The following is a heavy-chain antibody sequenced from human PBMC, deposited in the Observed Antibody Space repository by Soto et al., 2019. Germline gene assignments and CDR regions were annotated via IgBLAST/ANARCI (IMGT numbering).Heavy chain of an antibody. V-gene: IGHV1-69*13. CDR2: IIPIFGTA. Sequence: SVKVSCKASGCTFSSYAISWVRQAPGQVLEWMGGIIPIFGTANYAQKFQGRVTITADESTSTAYMELSSLRSEDTAVYYCARGRKLGYCSGGSCSDAFDIWGQGTMVTVSS. J-gene: IGHJ3*02. CDR1: GCTFSSYA. D-gene: IGHD2-15*01. CDR3: ARGRKLGYCSGGSCSDAFDI.